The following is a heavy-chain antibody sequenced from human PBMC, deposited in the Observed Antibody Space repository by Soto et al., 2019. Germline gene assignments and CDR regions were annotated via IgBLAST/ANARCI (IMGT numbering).Heavy chain of an antibody. CDR3: ARTYGSGSRGTLDI. J-gene: IGHJ3*02. D-gene: IGHD3-10*01. Sequence: SETLSLTCTVSGGSISSGGYYRSWIRQHPGKGLGWIGYIYYSGSTYHNPSLKSRVTISVDTPKNQLSLKLSSVTAADTAVYYCARTYGSGSRGTLDIWGQGTMVTVSS. V-gene: IGHV4-31*03. CDR1: GGSISSGGYY. CDR2: IYYSGST.